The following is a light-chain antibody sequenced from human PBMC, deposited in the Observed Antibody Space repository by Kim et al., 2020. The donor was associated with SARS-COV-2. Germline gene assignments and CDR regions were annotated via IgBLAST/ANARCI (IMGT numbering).Light chain of an antibody. CDR2: WAS. Sequence: DIVMTQSPDSLAVSMGERATINCKSSQTVLSNSNNKNYLAWYQQKPGQPPNLLIYWASTRESGVPDRFSGSGSVTDFTLTISSLQAEDVAVYYCQQYYSAPLTFGQGTKVDIK. V-gene: IGKV4-1*01. CDR1: QTVLSNSNNKNY. CDR3: QQYYSAPLT. J-gene: IGKJ1*01.